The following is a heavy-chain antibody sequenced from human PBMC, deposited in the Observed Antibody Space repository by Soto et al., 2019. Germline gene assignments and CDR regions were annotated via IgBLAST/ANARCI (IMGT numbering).Heavy chain of an antibody. J-gene: IGHJ6*02. V-gene: IGHV3-30-3*01. CDR1: GFTFSSNA. Sequence: QVQLVESGGGVVQPGRSLRLSCAASGFTFSSNAMHWVRQAPGKGLEWVAVLSYDGSNKYYADSVKGRFTISRDNSKNTLYLQMDSLRIEDTALYYCARDVESGSSQYYYYFYGMDVWGQGTTVTVSS. CDR2: LSYDGSNK. D-gene: IGHD1-26*01. CDR3: ARDVESGSSQYYYYFYGMDV.